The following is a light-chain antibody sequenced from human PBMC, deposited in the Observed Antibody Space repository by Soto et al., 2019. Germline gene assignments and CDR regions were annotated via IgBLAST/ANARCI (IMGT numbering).Light chain of an antibody. Sequence: QAVVTQEPSLTVSPGGTVTLTCGSNTGDVTNGRWPYWFQQRPGQVPRTLIHDTSNKHPWTPARFSGSLLGGKAALTLSGAQPEDEAVYYCLLFYDGVAVFGGGTQLTVL. CDR3: LLFYDGVAV. CDR2: DTS. CDR1: TGDVTNGRW. J-gene: IGLJ7*01. V-gene: IGLV7-46*01.